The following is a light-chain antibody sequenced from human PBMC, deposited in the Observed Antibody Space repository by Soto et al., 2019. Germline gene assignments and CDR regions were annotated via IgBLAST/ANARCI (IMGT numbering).Light chain of an antibody. Sequence: DVVMTQSPLSLPVTLGQPASISCRSSQSLVNSDGNTYLNWFQQRPGQSPRRLIYKVSNRDSGVPDRFSGGGSGTDFTLRISRVEAEDVGVYYCMQGAHWPFTFGPGTKVDIE. V-gene: IGKV2-30*01. CDR1: QSLVNSDGNTY. J-gene: IGKJ3*01. CDR3: MQGAHWPFT. CDR2: KVS.